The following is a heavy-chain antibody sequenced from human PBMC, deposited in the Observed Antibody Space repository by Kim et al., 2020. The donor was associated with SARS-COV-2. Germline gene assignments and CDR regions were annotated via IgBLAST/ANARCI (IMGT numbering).Heavy chain of an antibody. J-gene: IGHJ3*02. V-gene: IGHV4-59*01. D-gene: IGHD3-22*01. CDR3: ARAVVVITPDAFDI. Sequence: NPSLKSRVTISVDTSKNQFSLKLSSVTAADTAVYYCARAVVVITPDAFDIWGQGTMVTVSS.